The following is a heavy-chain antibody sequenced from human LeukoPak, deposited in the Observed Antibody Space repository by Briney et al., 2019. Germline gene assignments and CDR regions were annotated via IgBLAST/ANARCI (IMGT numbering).Heavy chain of an antibody. D-gene: IGHD4-23*01. V-gene: IGHV3-66*02. CDR2: IYSGGST. CDR1: GFTFSSYA. J-gene: IGHJ4*02. CDR3: AREMTTVVGKNFDY. Sequence: GGSLRLSCAASGFTFSSYAMSWVRQAPGKGLEWVSVIYSGGSTYYADSVKGRFTISRDNSKNTLYLQMNSLRVEDTALYYCAREMTTVVGKNFDYWGQGTLVTVSS.